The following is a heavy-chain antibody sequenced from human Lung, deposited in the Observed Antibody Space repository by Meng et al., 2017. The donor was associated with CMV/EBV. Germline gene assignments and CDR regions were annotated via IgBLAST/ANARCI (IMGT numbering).Heavy chain of an antibody. Sequence: ASXXVSXKASGYTFTGYYILWVRQAPGQGLEWMGWMNPDRGAVNYVQKFQGRVTMTRDSSINTAYMELSRLRSDDTAVYYCARDLKGTTVTATGLYGMDVXGQGXTVTVSS. D-gene: IGHD4-11*01. CDR3: ARDLKGTTVTATGLYGMDV. J-gene: IGHJ6*02. V-gene: IGHV1-2*02. CDR1: GYTFTGYY. CDR2: MNPDRGAV.